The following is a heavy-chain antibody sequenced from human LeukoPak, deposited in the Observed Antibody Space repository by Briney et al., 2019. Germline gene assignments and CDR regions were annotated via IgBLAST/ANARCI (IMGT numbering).Heavy chain of an antibody. V-gene: IGHV3-30-3*01. CDR2: ISYDGSNK. CDR3: AAKGYCSSASCHTPDY. CDR1: GFTFSSYA. D-gene: IGHD2-2*01. Sequence: GGSLRLSCAASGFTFSSYAMHWVRQAPGKGLEWVAVISYDGSNKYYADSVKGRFTISRDNSKNTLYLQMNSLRAEDTAVYYCAAKGYCSSASCHTPDYWGQGTLVTVSS. J-gene: IGHJ4*02.